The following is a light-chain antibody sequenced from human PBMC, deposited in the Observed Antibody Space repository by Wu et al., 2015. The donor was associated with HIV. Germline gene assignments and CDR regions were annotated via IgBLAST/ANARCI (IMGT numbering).Light chain of an antibody. CDR3: QQFENSPMYS. CDR2: GAS. Sequence: EIVLTQSPGTLSLSPGERVTLSCRASQTVASNYLAWYQQKPGQAPRLLIHGASYRATGVPDRFSGSGSGTDFTLTISRLEPEDFAVYYCQQFENSPMYSFGQGTELEI. V-gene: IGKV3-20*01. CDR1: QTVASNY. J-gene: IGKJ2*03.